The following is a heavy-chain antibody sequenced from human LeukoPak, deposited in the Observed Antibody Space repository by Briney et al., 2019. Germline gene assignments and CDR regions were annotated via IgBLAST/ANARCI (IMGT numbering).Heavy chain of an antibody. D-gene: IGHD3-10*01. Sequence: NSEESLKISCKDSGYLFTSYWIAWVRQRPGKGLEWMGIIYPGDSDTRYSPSLQGRVTISADKSINTSYLLWSSLQASDTATYYCARQDASGTYDAFDVWGQGTVVTV. CDR2: IYPGDSDT. V-gene: IGHV5-51*01. CDR1: GYLFTSYW. J-gene: IGHJ3*01. CDR3: ARQDASGTYDAFDV.